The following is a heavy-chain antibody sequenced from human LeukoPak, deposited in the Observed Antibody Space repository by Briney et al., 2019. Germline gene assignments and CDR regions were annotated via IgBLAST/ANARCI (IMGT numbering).Heavy chain of an antibody. CDR3: ARGNYVWDYSYYYMDV. CDR2: IYYSGST. V-gene: IGHV4-39*07. J-gene: IGHJ6*03. D-gene: IGHD3-16*01. CDR1: GGSISSSSYY. Sequence: PSETLSLTCTVSGGSISSSSYYWGWIRQPPGKGLEWIGSIYYSGSTYYNPSLKSRVTISVDTSRTQFSLQLSSVTAADTAVYYCARGNYVWDYSYYYMDVWGKGTTVTVSS.